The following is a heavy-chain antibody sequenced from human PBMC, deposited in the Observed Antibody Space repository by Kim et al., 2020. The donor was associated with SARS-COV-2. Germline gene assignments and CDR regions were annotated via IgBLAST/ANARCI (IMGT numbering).Heavy chain of an antibody. V-gene: IGHV4-34*01. CDR3: ASKTLY. Sequence: SQTLSLTCAVYGGSFSGYYWSWIRQPPGKGLEWIGEINHSGSTNYNPSLKSRVTISVDTSKNQFSLKLSSVTAADTAVYYCASKTLYWGQGTLVTVSS. J-gene: IGHJ4*02. CDR2: INHSGST. CDR1: GGSFSGYY.